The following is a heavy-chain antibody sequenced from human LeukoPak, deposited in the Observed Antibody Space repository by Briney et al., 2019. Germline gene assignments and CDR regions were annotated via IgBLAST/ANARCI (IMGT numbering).Heavy chain of an antibody. CDR3: ASYPRYSSSPPFDC. V-gene: IGHV1-2*02. CDR2: INPNTGDT. Sequence: ASVKVSCKASGYTFSGYYMHWVRQAPGQGLEWMGWINPNTGDTHYAQRFQGRVTMTRDTTINTAYMELNRLTSDDTAVYYCASYPRYSSSPPFDCWGQGTLVTVSS. J-gene: IGHJ4*02. CDR1: GYTFSGYY. D-gene: IGHD6-19*01.